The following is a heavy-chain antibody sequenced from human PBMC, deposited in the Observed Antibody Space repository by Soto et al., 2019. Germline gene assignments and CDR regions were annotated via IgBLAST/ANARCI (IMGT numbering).Heavy chain of an antibody. V-gene: IGHV1-46*01. CDR2: INPGGGRT. Sequence: ASVKLSCKASGYTFTSYDVHCVGQAPGQGLEWMGLINPGGGRTSYAQNLHGRVTMTRDTSTSTVYMELSSLRSEDTALYYCARGLAVAYSPALLWGQGTLVTVSS. CDR3: ARGLAVAYSPALL. D-gene: IGHD6-19*01. J-gene: IGHJ4*02. CDR1: GYTFTSYD.